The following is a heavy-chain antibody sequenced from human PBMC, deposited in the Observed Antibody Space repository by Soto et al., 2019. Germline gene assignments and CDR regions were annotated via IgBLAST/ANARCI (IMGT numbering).Heavy chain of an antibody. D-gene: IGHD3-22*01. J-gene: IGHJ6*02. Sequence: SVKVSCKASGGTFSSYAISWVRQAPGQGLEWMGGIIPIFGTANYAQKFQGRVTITADESTSTAYMELSSLRSEDTAVYYCARDYYDSSGYYLGYYGMDVWGQGTTVTVSS. CDR2: IIPIFGTA. V-gene: IGHV1-69*13. CDR1: GGTFSSYA. CDR3: ARDYYDSSGYYLGYYGMDV.